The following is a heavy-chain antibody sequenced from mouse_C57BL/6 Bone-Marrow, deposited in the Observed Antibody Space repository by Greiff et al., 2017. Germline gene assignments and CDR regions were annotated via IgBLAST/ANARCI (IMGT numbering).Heavy chain of an antibody. CDR1: GFTFSGYS. V-gene: IGHV5-12*01. D-gene: IGHD2-12*01. J-gene: IGHJ4*01. Sequence: EVLLVESGGGLVQPGGSLKLSCAASGFTFSGYSMYWVRQTPEKRLEWVAYISNGGGSTYYPDTVKGRFTISRDNAKNTLYLQMSRLKSEDTAMYYCTGDNVAYYNCRKDKNWWGQGTSVTVSS. CDR2: ISNGGGST. CDR3: TGDNVAYYNCRKDKNW.